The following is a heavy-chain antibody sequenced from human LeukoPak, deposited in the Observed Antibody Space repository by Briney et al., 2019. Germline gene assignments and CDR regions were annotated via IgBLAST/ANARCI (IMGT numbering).Heavy chain of an antibody. CDR3: ARDRGYGDSLGWFDP. CDR1: GNTFTSYY. J-gene: IGHJ5*02. Sequence: ASVKVSCKASGNTFTSYYMHWVRQAPGQGLEWMGIINPSGGSTSYAQKFQGRVTMTRDTSTSTVYMELSSLRSEDTAVYYCARDRGYGDSLGWFDPWGQGTLVTVSS. D-gene: IGHD4-17*01. V-gene: IGHV1-46*01. CDR2: INPSGGST.